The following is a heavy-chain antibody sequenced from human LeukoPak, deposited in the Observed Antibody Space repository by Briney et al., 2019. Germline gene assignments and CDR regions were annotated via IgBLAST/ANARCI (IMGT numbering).Heavy chain of an antibody. Sequence: SGGSLRLSCAASGFTFSSYGMSWVRQAPGKGLEWVSAISGSGGSTYYADSVKGRFTISRDNSKNTLYLQMNSLRAEDTAVYYCAKAHLPDYYDSSAKAPDDYWGQGTLVTVSS. CDR3: AKAHLPDYYDSSAKAPDDY. D-gene: IGHD3-22*01. CDR1: GFTFSSYG. V-gene: IGHV3-23*01. J-gene: IGHJ4*02. CDR2: ISGSGGST.